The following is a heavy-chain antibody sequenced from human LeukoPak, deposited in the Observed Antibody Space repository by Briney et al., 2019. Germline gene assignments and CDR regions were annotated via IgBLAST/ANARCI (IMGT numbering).Heavy chain of an antibody. V-gene: IGHV3-30*02. J-gene: IGHJ4*02. Sequence: GGSLRLSCAASRFTFSSYGMHWVRQAPGKGLEWVAFIRNDGSDKYYSDSVKGRFTISGDNSKNTLYLQMNSLRVEDTGVFYCAKEAVRRLTIFGVGVTDQATLFDYWGRGTLVTVSS. D-gene: IGHD3-3*01. CDR1: RFTFSSYG. CDR3: AKEAVRRLTIFGVGVTDQATLFDY. CDR2: IRNDGSDK.